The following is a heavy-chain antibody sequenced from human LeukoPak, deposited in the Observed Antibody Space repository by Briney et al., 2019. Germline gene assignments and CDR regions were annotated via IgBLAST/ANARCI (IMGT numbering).Heavy chain of an antibody. CDR2: ISGSGGST. CDR1: GFTFSSYA. V-gene: IGHV3-23*01. CDR3: AKDVTGYIAVAGTQFDY. Sequence: GGSLRLSCAASGFTFSSYAMSWVRQTPGKGLEWVSTISGSGGSTYYADSVKGRFTISRDNSKNTLYLQMNSLRAEDTAVYYCAKDVTGYIAVAGTQFDYWGQGTLVTVSS. J-gene: IGHJ4*02. D-gene: IGHD6-19*01.